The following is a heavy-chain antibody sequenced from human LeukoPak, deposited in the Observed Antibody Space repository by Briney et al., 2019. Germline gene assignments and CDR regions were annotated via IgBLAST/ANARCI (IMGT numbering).Heavy chain of an antibody. V-gene: IGHV3-21*01. CDR3: AGDTPIVAADDY. CDR1: GFTFSSYS. CDR2: ISSSRSYI. Sequence: PGGSLRLSCAASGFTFSSYSMNWVRQAPGKGLEWVSSISSSRSYIYYADSVKGRFTISRDNAKNSLYLQMNSLRAEDTAVYYCAGDTPIVAADDYWGQGTLVTVSS. D-gene: IGHD6-13*01. J-gene: IGHJ4*02.